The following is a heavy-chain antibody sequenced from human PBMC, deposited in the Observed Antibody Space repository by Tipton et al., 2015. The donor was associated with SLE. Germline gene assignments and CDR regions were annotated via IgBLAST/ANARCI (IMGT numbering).Heavy chain of an antibody. CDR1: GGSISSSSYY. D-gene: IGHD6-13*01. CDR2: IYYSGST. Sequence: TLSLTCTVSGGSISSSSYYWGWIRQPPGKGLEWIGSIYYSGSTYYNPSLKSRVTISVGTSKNHFSLKLSSVTAADTAVYYCASDLAGSQAFDIWGQGTMVTVSS. J-gene: IGHJ3*02. V-gene: IGHV4-39*07. CDR3: ASDLAGSQAFDI.